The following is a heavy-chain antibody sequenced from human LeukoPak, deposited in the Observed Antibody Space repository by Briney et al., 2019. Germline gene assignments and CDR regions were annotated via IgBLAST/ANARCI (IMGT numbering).Heavy chain of an antibody. CDR3: ARSKGKVVTFDY. V-gene: IGHV4-59*01. CDR2: IYCSGST. J-gene: IGHJ4*02. Sequence: KPSETLSLTCTVSGGSISSYYWSWIRQPPGKGLEWIGYIYCSGSTNYNPSLKSRVTISVDTSKNQFSLKLSSVTAADTAVYYCARSKGKVVTFDYWGQGTLVTVSS. D-gene: IGHD4-23*01. CDR1: GGSISSYY.